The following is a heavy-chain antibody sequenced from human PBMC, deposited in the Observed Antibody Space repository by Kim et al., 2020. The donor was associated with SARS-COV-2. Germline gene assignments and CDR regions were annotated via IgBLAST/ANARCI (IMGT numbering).Heavy chain of an antibody. D-gene: IGHD3-10*01. CDR1: GDSVSSNSAA. Sequence: SQTLSLTCAISGDSVSSNSAAWNWIRQSPSRGLEWLGRTYYRSKWYNDYAVSVKSRITINPDTSKNQFSLQLNSVTPEDTAVYYCARAPSELLWFGELFPLWWFDPWGQGTLVTVSS. CDR3: ARAPSELLWFGELFPLWWFDP. V-gene: IGHV6-1*01. J-gene: IGHJ5*02. CDR2: TYYRSKWYN.